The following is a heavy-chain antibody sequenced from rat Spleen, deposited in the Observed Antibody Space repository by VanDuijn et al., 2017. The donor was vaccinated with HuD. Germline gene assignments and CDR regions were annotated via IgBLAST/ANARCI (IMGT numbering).Heavy chain of an antibody. CDR3: ARTYFGSHHWFAY. J-gene: IGHJ3*01. CDR1: VYSITSSYN. CDR2: INSAGNS. D-gene: IGHD1-2*01. Sequence: EVQLQESGPGLVKPSQSLSLTCSVSVYSITSSYNWNWIRKFPGDKLEWMGCINSAGNSNYNPALKSRISISRDTSKNQFFLQVNSVTTEDTATYYCARTYFGSHHWFAYWGQGTLVTVSS. V-gene: IGHV3-3*01.